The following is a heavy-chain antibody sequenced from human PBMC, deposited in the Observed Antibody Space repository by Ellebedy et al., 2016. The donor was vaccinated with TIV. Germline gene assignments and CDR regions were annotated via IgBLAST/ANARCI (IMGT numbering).Heavy chain of an antibody. V-gene: IGHV3-23*01. CDR1: GFTFSSCA. CDR2: ISDSGGRT. Sequence: GGSLRLXXAASGFTFSSCAMSWVRQAPGKGLERVSTISDSGGRTYYADSVKGRFTISRDNSENTLYLQMNSLRADDTAFYYCGRDYWSGPDYWGQGTLVTVSS. D-gene: IGHD3-3*01. J-gene: IGHJ4*02. CDR3: GRDYWSGPDY.